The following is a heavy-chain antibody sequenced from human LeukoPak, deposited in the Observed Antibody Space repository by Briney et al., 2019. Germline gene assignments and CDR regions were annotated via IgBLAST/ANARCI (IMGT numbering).Heavy chain of an antibody. J-gene: IGHJ6*03. CDR1: GFIFSRYG. Sequence: GGSLRLCCAASGFIFSRYGIHWVRQATGEGGEGVAYIRHDESRTFYADSLKRRFTISRDNLKNTLYLQINSLRAEDTALYSCAKSVIPSAYQGTYYMDVWGKGTTVTVS. D-gene: IGHD3-16*01. CDR2: IRHDESRT. CDR3: AKSVIPSAYQGTYYMDV. V-gene: IGHV3-30*02.